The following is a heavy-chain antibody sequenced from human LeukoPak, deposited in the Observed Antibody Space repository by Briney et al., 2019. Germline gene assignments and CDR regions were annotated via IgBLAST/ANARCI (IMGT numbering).Heavy chain of an antibody. Sequence: SLKVSCKASGGTFSSYAISWVRQAPGQGLEWMGRIIPIFGTANYAQKFKGRVKITADKSKSTAYMELSSLRSEDTAVYYCAYSGSCWAPPYWGQGTLVSVSS. CDR2: IIPIFGTA. V-gene: IGHV1-69*06. CDR3: AYSGSCWAPPY. CDR1: GGTFSSYA. D-gene: IGHD1-26*01. J-gene: IGHJ4*02.